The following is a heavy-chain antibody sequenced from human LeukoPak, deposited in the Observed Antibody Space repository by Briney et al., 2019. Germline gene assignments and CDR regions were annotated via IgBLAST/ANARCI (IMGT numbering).Heavy chain of an antibody. CDR2: LYSDGNT. Sequence: PGGSLRLSCAASGFTVITNDMTWGRQAPGKGLEWGSVLYSDGNTKYADSVPGRFTISRDNSKNPLYLEMNSLSPDDTAVYYCARGVEPLAANTLAYWGQGTLVTVSS. CDR3: ARGVEPLAANTLAY. CDR1: GFTVITND. V-gene: IGHV3-53*01. D-gene: IGHD1-14*01. J-gene: IGHJ4*02.